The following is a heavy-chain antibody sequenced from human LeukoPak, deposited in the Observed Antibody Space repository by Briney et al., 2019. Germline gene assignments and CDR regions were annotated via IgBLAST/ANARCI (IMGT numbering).Heavy chain of an antibody. J-gene: IGHJ4*02. CDR1: GGTFSSYA. CDR2: IIPILGIA. Sequence: GASVKVSCKASGGTFSSYAISWVRQAPGQGLGWMGRIIPILGIANYAQKFQGRVTITADKSTSTAYMELSSLRSEDTAVYYCARGEAAVVPAAIEPLRHGQPREVDYWGQGILVTVSS. V-gene: IGHV1-69*04. CDR3: ARGEAAVVPAAIEPLRHGQPREVDY. D-gene: IGHD2-2*02.